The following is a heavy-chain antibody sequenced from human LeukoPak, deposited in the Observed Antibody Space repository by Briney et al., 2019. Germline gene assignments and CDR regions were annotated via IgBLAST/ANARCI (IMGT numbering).Heavy chain of an antibody. Sequence: ASVKVSCKASGYTFNSYGISWVRQAPGQGLEWMGGIISILGTTKYAQKFQGRVTITADESTSTAYMELSSLRSEDTAVYYCARIGNGDYAGGDYWGQGTLVTVSS. CDR2: IISILGTT. CDR1: GYTFNSYG. CDR3: ARIGNGDYAGGDY. J-gene: IGHJ4*02. V-gene: IGHV1-69*13. D-gene: IGHD4-17*01.